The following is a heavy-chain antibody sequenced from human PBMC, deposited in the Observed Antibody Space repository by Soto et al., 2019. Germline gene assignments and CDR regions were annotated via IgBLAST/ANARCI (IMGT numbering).Heavy chain of an antibody. CDR2: IIPIFGTA. Sequence: ASVKVFCKASGGTFSSYAISWVRQALGQGLEWMGGIIPIFGTANYAQKFQGRVTITADESTSTAYMALSSLRSEDTAVYYCARSTPMDTAMVGYFDYWG. V-gene: IGHV1-69*13. D-gene: IGHD5-18*01. CDR1: GGTFSSYA. J-gene: IGHJ4*01. CDR3: ARSTPMDTAMVGYFDY.